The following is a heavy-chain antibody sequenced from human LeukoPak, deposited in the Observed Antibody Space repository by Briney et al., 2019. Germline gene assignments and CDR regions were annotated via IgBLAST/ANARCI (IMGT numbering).Heavy chain of an antibody. V-gene: IGHV4-59*08. Sequence: SETLSLTCTVSGGSMSSYYCSWIRQPPGKGLEWIGYIYYSGSTKYNPSLKSRVTISVDTSKNQFSLKLSSVTAADTAVYCARGARAGYNLEPFDYWGQGTLVTVSS. CDR2: IYYSGST. CDR3: ARGARAGYNLEPFDY. J-gene: IGHJ4*02. D-gene: IGHD5-24*01. CDR1: GGSMSSYY.